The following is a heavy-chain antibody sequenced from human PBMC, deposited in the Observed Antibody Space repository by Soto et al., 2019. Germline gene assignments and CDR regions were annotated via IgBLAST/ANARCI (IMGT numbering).Heavy chain of an antibody. Sequence: SETLSLTCSVSGNAITSYYWIWIRQPPGEPPKWIAYVYNRGSVNYNPSLQSRVTISQDLSKNQFSLRLSSVTAADTAVYYCARSPDRGGFDYWCQGILVTVST. CDR3: ARSPDRGGFDY. CDR1: GNAITSYY. CDR2: VYNRGSV. V-gene: IGHV4-59*08. J-gene: IGHJ4*02. D-gene: IGHD3-10*01.